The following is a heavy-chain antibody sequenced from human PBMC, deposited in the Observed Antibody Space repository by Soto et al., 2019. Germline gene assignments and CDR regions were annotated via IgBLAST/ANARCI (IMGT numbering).Heavy chain of an antibody. CDR1: GYSFTGYY. CDR2: INPDSGAT. Sequence: HEHLVQSGAEVKRPGASLKVSCKASGYSFTGYYIHWVRQAPGQGLEWMGWINPDSGATNYAQNFQGRVTLTSDTSISTASMDLTSLTSDDTAVYYCVRGDYGTGGYPFPYFDYWGQGTQVIVSS. J-gene: IGHJ4*02. CDR3: VRGDYGTGGYPFPYFDY. V-gene: IGHV1-2*02. D-gene: IGHD2-8*02.